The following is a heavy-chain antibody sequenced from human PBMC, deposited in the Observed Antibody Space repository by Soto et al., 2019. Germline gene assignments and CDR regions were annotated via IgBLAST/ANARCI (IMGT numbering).Heavy chain of an antibody. CDR2: IYYSGST. D-gene: IGHD1-1*01. J-gene: IGHJ5*02. CDR3: ARLTWNHPEYNWFDP. CDR1: GGSISSSSYY. V-gene: IGHV4-39*01. Sequence: PSETLSLTCTVSGGSISSSSYYWGWIRQPPGKGLEWIGSIYYSGSTYYNPSLKSRVTISVDTSKNQFSLKLSSVTAADTAVYYCARLTWNHPEYNWFDPWGQGTLVTVSS.